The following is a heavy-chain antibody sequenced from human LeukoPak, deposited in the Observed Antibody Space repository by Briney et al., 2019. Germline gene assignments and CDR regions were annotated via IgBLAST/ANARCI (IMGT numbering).Heavy chain of an antibody. CDR1: GYSISSGYY. CDR3: ARYTANTAGYSFDF. J-gene: IGHJ4*02. V-gene: IGHV4-38-2*02. Sequence: SETLSLTCTVSGYSISSGYYWSWIRQPPGKGLEWIATIHHSGVTYYNPSLKSRVTMSVDTSKNQFSLKLRSVTAASTAVYYCARYTANTAGYSFDFWGQGALVTVSS. D-gene: IGHD3-22*01. CDR2: IHHSGVT.